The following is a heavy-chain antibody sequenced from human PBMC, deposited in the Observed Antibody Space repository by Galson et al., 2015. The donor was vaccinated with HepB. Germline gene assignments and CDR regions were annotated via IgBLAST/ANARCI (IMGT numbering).Heavy chain of an antibody. CDR3: ARGRGFLIDY. CDR2: MNQDGSAR. J-gene: IGHJ4*02. V-gene: IGHV3-7*03. Sequence: SLRLSCAASGFTFNNFAMSWVRQAPGKGLEWVAVMNQDGSARHYVDSVRGRFTISRDNAKNSLYLQLNNLRVEDTAVYFCARGRGFLIDYWGQGTLVSVSS. CDR1: GFTFNNFA. D-gene: IGHD3-3*01.